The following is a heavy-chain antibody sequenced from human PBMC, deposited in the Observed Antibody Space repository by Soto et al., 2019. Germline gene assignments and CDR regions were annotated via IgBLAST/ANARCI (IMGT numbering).Heavy chain of an antibody. V-gene: IGHV3-30*18. CDR1: GFTFSSYG. D-gene: IGHD6-13*01. Sequence: QVQLVESGGGVVQPGRSLRLSCAASGFTFSSYGMHWVRQAPGKGLEWVAVISYDGSNKYYADSVKGRFTISRDNSKITLYLQMNSLRAEDTAVYYCAKDFTFGAAGTIAYYYGMDVWGQGTTVTVSS. J-gene: IGHJ6*02. CDR2: ISYDGSNK. CDR3: AKDFTFGAAGTIAYYYGMDV.